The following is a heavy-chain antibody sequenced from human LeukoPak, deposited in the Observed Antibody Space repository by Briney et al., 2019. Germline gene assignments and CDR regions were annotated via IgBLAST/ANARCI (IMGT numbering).Heavy chain of an antibody. CDR2: INPNSGGT. CDR1: GYTFTGYY. J-gene: IGHJ4*02. V-gene: IGHV1-2*02. Sequence: GASVKVSCKASGYTFTGYYMHWVRQAPGQGLEWMGWINPNSGGTNYAQKFQGRVTMTTDTSTSTAYMELRSLRSDDTALYYCATDRGFDSSGFLGYWGQGTLVTVSS. CDR3: ATDRGFDSSGFLGY. D-gene: IGHD3-22*01.